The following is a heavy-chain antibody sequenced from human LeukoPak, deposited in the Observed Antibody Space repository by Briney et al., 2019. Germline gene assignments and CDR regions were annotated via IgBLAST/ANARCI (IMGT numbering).Heavy chain of an antibody. J-gene: IGHJ4*02. CDR1: GVSISSSNSY. CDR2: IYYSGNT. Sequence: SETLSLTCTVSGVSISSSNSYWGWIRQPPGKGLEWIGSIYYSGNTYYNASLKSQVSISIDTSKNQFSLRLTSVTAPDTPVYYCARQTGPGVFILPGGQRALVTVSS. V-gene: IGHV4-39*01. CDR3: ARQTGPGVFILP. D-gene: IGHD3-3*01.